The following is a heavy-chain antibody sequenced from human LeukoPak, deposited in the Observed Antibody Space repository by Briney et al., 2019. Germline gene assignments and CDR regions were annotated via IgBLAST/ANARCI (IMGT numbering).Heavy chain of an antibody. D-gene: IGHD6-13*01. CDR1: GGSISSSSYY. CDR2: IYYSGST. CDR3: ARTRRPGLIAVAGTYEV. Sequence: SETLSLTCTVSGGSISSSSYYWGWIRQPPGKGLEWIGSIYYSGSTYYNPSLKSRVTISVDTSKNQFSLKLSSVTAADTAVYYCARTRRPGLIAVAGTYEVWGQGTLVTVSS. J-gene: IGHJ4*02. V-gene: IGHV4-39*07.